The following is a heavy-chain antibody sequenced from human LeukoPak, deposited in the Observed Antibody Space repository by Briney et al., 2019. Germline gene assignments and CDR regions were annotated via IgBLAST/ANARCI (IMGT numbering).Heavy chain of an antibody. CDR2: IYYSGST. CDR3: ARQAAAGTVFDY. J-gene: IGHJ4*02. CDR1: GGSISSYY. Sequence: SETLSLTCTVSGGSISSYYWSWIRQPLGKGLEWIGYIYYSGSTNYNPSLKSRVTISVDTSKNQFSLKLSSVTAADTAVYYCARQAAAGTVFDYWGQGTLVTVSS. V-gene: IGHV4-59*08. D-gene: IGHD6-13*01.